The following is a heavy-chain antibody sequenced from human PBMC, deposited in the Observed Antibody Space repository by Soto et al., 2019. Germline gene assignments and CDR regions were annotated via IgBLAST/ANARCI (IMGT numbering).Heavy chain of an antibody. Sequence: ASVKVSCKASGYTFTSYAMHWVRQAPGQRLEWMGWINAGNGNTKYSQKFQGRVTITRDTSASTAYMELSSLGSEDTAVYYCARRPLPEDYYYYGMDVWGQGTTVTVSS. CDR3: ARRPLPEDYYYYGMDV. CDR2: INAGNGNT. CDR1: GYTFTSYA. D-gene: IGHD2-15*01. V-gene: IGHV1-3*01. J-gene: IGHJ6*02.